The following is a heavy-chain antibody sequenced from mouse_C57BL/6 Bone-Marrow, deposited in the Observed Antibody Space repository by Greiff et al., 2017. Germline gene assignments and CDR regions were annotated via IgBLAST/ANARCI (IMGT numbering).Heavy chain of an antibody. CDR2: INPSSGYT. CDR3: AIYYGYDWYFDV. D-gene: IGHD2-2*01. Sequence: QVQLKESGAELARPGASVKMSRKASGYTFTSYTMHWVKQRPGQGLEWIGYINPSSGYTKYNQKFKDKATLTADKSSSTAYMQLSSLTSEDSAVYYCAIYYGYDWYFDVWGTGTTVTVSS. V-gene: IGHV1-4*01. CDR1: GYTFTSYT. J-gene: IGHJ1*03.